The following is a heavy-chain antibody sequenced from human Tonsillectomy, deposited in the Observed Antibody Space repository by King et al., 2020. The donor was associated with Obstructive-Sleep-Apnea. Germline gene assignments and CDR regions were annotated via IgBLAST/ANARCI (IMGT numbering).Heavy chain of an antibody. J-gene: IGHJ5*02. Sequence: QLVQSGAEVKKPGASVKVSCKASGYTFTGYYMHWVRQAPGQGLEWMGWINPNSGGTNYAQKFQGWVTMTRDTSISTAYMELSRLRSDDTAVYYCARGREDYVWGSYRSNWFDPWGQGTLVTVSS. V-gene: IGHV1-2*04. D-gene: IGHD3-16*02. CDR2: INPNSGGT. CDR1: GYTFTGYY. CDR3: ARGREDYVWGSYRSNWFDP.